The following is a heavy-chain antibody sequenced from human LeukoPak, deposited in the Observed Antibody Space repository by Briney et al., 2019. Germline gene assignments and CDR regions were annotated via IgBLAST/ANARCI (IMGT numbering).Heavy chain of an antibody. Sequence: GASVKVSCKVSGYTLTELSMHWVRQAPGKGLEWMGGFDPEDGETIYAQKFQGRVTMTEDTSTDTAYMELSSLRSEDTAVYYCATYYDFWSGYRFGDYWGQGTLVTVSS. CDR2: FDPEDGET. CDR1: GYTLTELS. J-gene: IGHJ4*02. CDR3: ATYYDFWSGYRFGDY. D-gene: IGHD3-3*01. V-gene: IGHV1-24*01.